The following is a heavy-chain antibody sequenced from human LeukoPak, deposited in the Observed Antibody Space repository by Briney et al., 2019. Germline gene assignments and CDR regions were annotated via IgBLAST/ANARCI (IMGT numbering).Heavy chain of an antibody. CDR1: GGSISSSSYY. J-gene: IGHJ6*03. CDR3: ARLTPYSSSSAYYYYYMDV. CDR2: IYYSGST. V-gene: IGHV4-39*01. Sequence: PSETLSLTCTVSGGSISSSSYYWGWIRQPPGKGLEWIGSIYYSGSTYYNPFLKSRVTISVDTSKNQFSLKLSSVTAADTAVYYCARLTPYSSSSAYYYYYMDVWGKGTTVTVSS. D-gene: IGHD6-6*01.